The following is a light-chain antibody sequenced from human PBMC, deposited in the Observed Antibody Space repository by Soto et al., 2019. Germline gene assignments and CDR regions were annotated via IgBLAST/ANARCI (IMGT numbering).Light chain of an antibody. V-gene: IGLV2-14*03. CDR3: SSFPTSSTRV. Sequence: QSVLTQPASVSGSPGQSITISCTGTSSDVGYVSWYQHHPGKAPKLMIYGVNNRPSGVSNRFSGSKSGNTASLTISGLQSEDEADYYCSSFPTSSTRVFGGGTQLTVL. CDR2: GVN. CDR1: SSDVGY. J-gene: IGLJ3*02.